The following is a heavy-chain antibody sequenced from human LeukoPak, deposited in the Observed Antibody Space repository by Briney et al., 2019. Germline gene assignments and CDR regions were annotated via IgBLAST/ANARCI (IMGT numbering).Heavy chain of an antibody. J-gene: IGHJ5*02. CDR3: AVRLTTGRLGTATTWFDP. CDR2: VNQSGGS. Sequence: PGGSLRLSCAAAGFTFSNYWMHWVRQAPGKGLEWLGEVNQSGGSDYNPALESRVAISADASKRQFSLKLISVTAADTAVYYCAVRLTTGRLGTATTWFDPWGQGTLVSVSS. CDR1: GFTFSNYW. D-gene: IGHD1-1*01. V-gene: IGHV4-34*08.